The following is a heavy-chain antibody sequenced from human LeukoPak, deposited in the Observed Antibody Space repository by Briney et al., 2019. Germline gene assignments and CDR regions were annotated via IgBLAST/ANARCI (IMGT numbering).Heavy chain of an antibody. Sequence: PGGSLRLSCAASGFTFTNAWMSWVRQVPGKGLEWVGRIKGKVHGGAADYAAPVKGRFFMSRDDSTNTLYLHMNSLKTEDTAVYYCATRPSDFCGFCAGYFDDWGQGTLVTVSS. D-gene: IGHD3-3*01. V-gene: IGHV3-15*01. CDR2: IKGKVHGGAA. CDR3: ATRPSDFCGFCAGYFDD. CDR1: GFTFTNAW. J-gene: IGHJ4*02.